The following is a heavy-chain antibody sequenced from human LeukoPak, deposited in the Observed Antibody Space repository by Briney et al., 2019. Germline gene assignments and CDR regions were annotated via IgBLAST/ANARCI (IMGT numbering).Heavy chain of an antibody. Sequence: SETLSLICAVYGGSFSGYYWSWIRQPPGKRLEWIGEINHSGSTNYNPSLKSRVTISVDTSKNQFSLKLSSVTAADTAVYYCARDGGYDSSGYHLLGLYYYGMDVWGQGTTVTVSS. CDR3: ARDGGYDSSGYHLLGLYYYGMDV. J-gene: IGHJ6*02. CDR2: INHSGST. CDR1: GGSFSGYY. D-gene: IGHD3-22*01. V-gene: IGHV4-34*01.